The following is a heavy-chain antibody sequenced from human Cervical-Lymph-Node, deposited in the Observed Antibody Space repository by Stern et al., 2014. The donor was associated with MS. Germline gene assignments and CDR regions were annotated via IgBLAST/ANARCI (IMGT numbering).Heavy chain of an antibody. CDR2: IYHTGST. CDR1: GGSIDGSDW. J-gene: IGHJ4*02. V-gene: IGHV4-4*02. CDR3: ARAGIYDY. Sequence: QVQLVESGPGLVKPSGTLSLTCTVSGGSIDGSDWWSWVRQFPGKGLEWIGEIYHTGSTNCNPSLKSRVSISVDKSKNQFSLNLTSVTAADSAVYYCARAGIYDYWGQGTLVTVSS.